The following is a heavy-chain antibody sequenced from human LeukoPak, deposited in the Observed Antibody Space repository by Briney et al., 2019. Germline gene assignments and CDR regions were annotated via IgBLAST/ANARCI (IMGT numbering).Heavy chain of an antibody. CDR2: IIPIFGTA. Sequence: GASVTVSCKASGGTFSRYAISGVRQAPGQGLEWMGGIIPIFGTANNAQKFQGRVTITADKSTSTAYMELSSLRSEDTAVYYCARVVVRGSNWFDPWGQGTLVTVSS. CDR1: GGTFSRYA. V-gene: IGHV1-69*06. CDR3: ARVVVRGSNWFDP. D-gene: IGHD3-10*01. J-gene: IGHJ5*02.